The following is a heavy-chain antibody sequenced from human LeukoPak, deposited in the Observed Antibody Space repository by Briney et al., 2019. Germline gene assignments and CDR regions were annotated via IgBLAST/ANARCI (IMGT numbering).Heavy chain of an antibody. J-gene: IGHJ6*03. Sequence: ASVKVSCKASGYTFTDYYMHWVRQAPGQGPEWMGWIKPNSGGTNYAQKFQDRVTMTRDTSSVTAYMELSRLRSDDTAVYYCARVSWSPGTSYYYMDVWGKGTTVTVSS. CDR3: ARVSWSPGTSYYYMDV. CDR1: GYTFTDYY. CDR2: IKPNSGGT. V-gene: IGHV1-2*02. D-gene: IGHD1-1*01.